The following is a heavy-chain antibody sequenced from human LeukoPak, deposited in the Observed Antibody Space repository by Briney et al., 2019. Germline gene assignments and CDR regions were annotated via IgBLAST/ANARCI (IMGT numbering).Heavy chain of an antibody. J-gene: IGHJ3*02. Sequence: GGSLRLSCAASGFTFSSYSMNWVRQAPGKGLEWVSSIGSSSSYIYYADSVKGRFTISRDNAKNSLYLQMDSLRAEDTALYHCARDRGAVAGLDAFDIWGQGTMVTVSS. CDR3: ARDRGAVAGLDAFDI. V-gene: IGHV3-21*04. CDR1: GFTFSSYS. CDR2: IGSSSSYI. D-gene: IGHD6-19*01.